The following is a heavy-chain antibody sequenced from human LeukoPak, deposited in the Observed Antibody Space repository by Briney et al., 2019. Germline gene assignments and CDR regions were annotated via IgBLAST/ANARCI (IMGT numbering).Heavy chain of an antibody. CDR2: IKQDGSEK. CDR1: GFTFSDYW. V-gene: IGHV3-7*01. D-gene: IGHD3-22*01. J-gene: IGHJ4*02. Sequence: PGGSLRLSCAASGFTFSDYWMTWVRQAPGKGLEWVANIKQDGSEKDYVDSVKGRFTISRDNAKNSLYLQMDSLRDEDTAVYYCARKGGYSSGYYYWGQGTLVTVSS. CDR3: ARKGGYSSGYYY.